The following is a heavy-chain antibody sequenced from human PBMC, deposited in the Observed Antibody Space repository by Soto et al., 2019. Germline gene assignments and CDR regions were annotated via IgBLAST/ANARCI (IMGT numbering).Heavy chain of an antibody. CDR1: GYTFTSYD. J-gene: IGHJ4*02. CDR2: MNPNSGNT. Sequence: ASVKVSCKASGYTFTSYDINCVRQATGQGLEWMGWMNPNSGNTGYAQKFQGRVTMTRNTSISTAYMELSSLRSEDTAVYYCARGDLYCSGGSCYSKGFGYWGQGTLVTVSS. CDR3: ARGDLYCSGGSCYSKGFGY. V-gene: IGHV1-8*01. D-gene: IGHD2-15*01.